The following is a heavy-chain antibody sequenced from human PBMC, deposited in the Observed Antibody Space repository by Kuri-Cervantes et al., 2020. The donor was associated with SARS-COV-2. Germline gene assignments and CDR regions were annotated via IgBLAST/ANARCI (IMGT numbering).Heavy chain of an antibody. CDR2: IHSGGSST. D-gene: IGHD3-10*01. CDR1: GFTFSSYA. Sequence: GESLKISCAASGFTFSSYAMSWVRQAPGKGLEWVSVIHSGGSSTYYADSVKGRFTISRDNSKNTLYLQMNSLRAEDTAAYYCASMVRGNYDMDVWGQGTTVTVSS. J-gene: IGHJ6*02. CDR3: ASMVRGNYDMDV. V-gene: IGHV3-23*03.